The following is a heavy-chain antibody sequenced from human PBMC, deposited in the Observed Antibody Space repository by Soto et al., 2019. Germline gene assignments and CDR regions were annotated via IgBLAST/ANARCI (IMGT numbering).Heavy chain of an antibody. CDR1: GDSVSSGDYY. CDR2: VYFSGST. J-gene: IGHJ5*02. Sequence: SETLSLTCSVSGDSVSSGDYYWSWIRQPPGKGLEWIGHVYFSGSTNYIPSLKSRLTMSVDTAKNQFSLKLNSVTAADTVVYYCARIPVDTYMIYWSDPWGQGTQVTVSS. D-gene: IGHD3-16*01. CDR3: ARIPVDTYMIYWSDP. V-gene: IGHV4-61*08.